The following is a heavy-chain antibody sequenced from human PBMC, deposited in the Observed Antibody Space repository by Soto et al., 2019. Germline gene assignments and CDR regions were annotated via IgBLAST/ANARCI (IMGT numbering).Heavy chain of an antibody. Sequence: GGSLRLSCVASGFTFSNYVVSWVRQAPGKGLEWVSGISGSGGTTYYADSVKGQFTISRDNSKNMVYLQMNSLRVEDTAVYYCAKAGSWYNFNYWGQGTLVTVSS. J-gene: IGHJ4*02. CDR2: ISGSGGTT. D-gene: IGHD6-13*01. V-gene: IGHV3-23*01. CDR1: GFTFSNYV. CDR3: AKAGSWYNFNY.